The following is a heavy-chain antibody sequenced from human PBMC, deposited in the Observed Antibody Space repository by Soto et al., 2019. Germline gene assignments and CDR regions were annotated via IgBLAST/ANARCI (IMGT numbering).Heavy chain of an antibody. D-gene: IGHD3-10*01. CDR1: GYSFTSYW. CDR3: ARRSFGELSIYYYGMYV. CDR2: IDPSDSYT. J-gene: IGHJ6*02. V-gene: IGHV5-10-1*01. Sequence: PGESLKISCKGSGYSFTSYWISWVRQMPGKGLEWMGRIDPSDSYTNYSPSFQGHVTISADKSISTAYLQWSSLKASDTAMYYCARRSFGELSIYYYGMYVWGQGTTVTLSS.